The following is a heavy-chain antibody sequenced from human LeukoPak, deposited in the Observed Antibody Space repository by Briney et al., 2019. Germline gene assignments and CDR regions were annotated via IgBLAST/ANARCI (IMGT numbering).Heavy chain of an antibody. J-gene: IGHJ6*04. V-gene: IGHV3-13*05. CDR1: GFTFSSYD. CDR2: IGTAGDP. D-gene: IGHD6-19*01. Sequence: PGGSLRLSCAAPGFTFSSYDMHWVRQATGKGLEWVSAIGTAGDPYYPGSVKGRFTISRENAKNSLYLQMNSLRAGDTAVYYCARAGYSSGWPGGYYYYYGMDVWGKGTTVTVSS. CDR3: ARAGYSSGWPGGYYYYYGMDV.